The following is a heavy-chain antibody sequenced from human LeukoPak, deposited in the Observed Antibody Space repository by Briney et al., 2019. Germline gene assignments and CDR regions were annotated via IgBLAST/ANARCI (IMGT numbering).Heavy chain of an antibody. J-gene: IGHJ6*02. CDR2: IHYSGST. CDR3: ARDRELVSNYYYAMDV. CDR1: GDSFSPSY. D-gene: IGHD6-13*01. V-gene: IGHV4-59*12. Sequence: SATLSLTGTVSGDSFSPSYSGWIRQPPGKGLEWIGFIHYSGSTDYTPSLKSRVTMSVDTSKIQFSLRLNSVTAADTAVYFCARDRELVSNYYYAMDVWGQGTTVTVSS.